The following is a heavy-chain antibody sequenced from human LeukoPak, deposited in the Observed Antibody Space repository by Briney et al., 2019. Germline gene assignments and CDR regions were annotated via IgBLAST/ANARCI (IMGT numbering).Heavy chain of an antibody. CDR1: GGSISSYY. J-gene: IGHJ6*03. V-gene: IGHV4-59*01. Sequence: SETLSLTCTVSGGSISSYYWSWIRQPPGKGLEWIGYIYYSGSTNYNPSLKSRVTISVDTSKNQFSLKLSSVTAADTAVYYCARAFWSGYYTDYYYMDVWGKGTTVTVSS. CDR3: ARAFWSGYYTDYYYMDV. D-gene: IGHD3-3*01. CDR2: IYYSGST.